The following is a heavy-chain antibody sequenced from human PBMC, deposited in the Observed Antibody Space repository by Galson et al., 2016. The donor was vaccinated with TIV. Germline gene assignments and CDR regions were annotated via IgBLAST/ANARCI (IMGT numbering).Heavy chain of an antibody. Sequence: SVKVSCKASGGVFGNYAFNWVRQAPGQGLEWMGGLIPMTGEVKYAEKFQDRLSISADGNMELRGLRPDDTAIYYCARAPLRRQLGGMDVCGQGTTVTVSS. J-gene: IGHJ6*02. D-gene: IGHD5-24*01. CDR2: LIPMTGEV. V-gene: IGHV1-69*10. CDR3: ARAPLRRQLGGMDV. CDR1: GGVFGNYA.